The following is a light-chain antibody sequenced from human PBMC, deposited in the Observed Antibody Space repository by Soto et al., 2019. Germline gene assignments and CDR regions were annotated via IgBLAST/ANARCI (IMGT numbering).Light chain of an antibody. CDR1: QSMRNSY. CDR2: GAS. CDR3: QQYDRLPQLS. Sequence: EIVLTQSPGTLSLSPGERATLSCRASQSMRNSYLAWYQQRPGQAPRLLIYGASTRATGIPDRFSGSGSGTDFTLTISRLEPEDSAVYDCQQYDRLPQLSVGGGTKVDIK. J-gene: IGKJ3*01. V-gene: IGKV3-20*01.